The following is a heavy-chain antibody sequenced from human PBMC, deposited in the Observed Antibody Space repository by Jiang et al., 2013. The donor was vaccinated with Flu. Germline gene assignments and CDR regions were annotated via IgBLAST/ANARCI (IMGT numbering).Heavy chain of an antibody. Sequence: GLVKPSETLSLTCTVSGGSISSSSYYWGWIRQPPGKGLEWIGSIYYSGSTYYNPSLKSRVTISVDTSKNQFSLKLSSVTAADTAVYYCARRGYSYGWPTADAFDYWGQGTLVTVSS. CDR3: ARRGYSYGWPTADAFDY. D-gene: IGHD5-18*01. V-gene: IGHV4-39*07. CDR1: GGSISSSSYY. CDR2: IYYSGST. J-gene: IGHJ4*02.